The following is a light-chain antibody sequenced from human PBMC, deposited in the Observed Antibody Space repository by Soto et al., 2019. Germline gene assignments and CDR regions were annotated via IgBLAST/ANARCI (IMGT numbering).Light chain of an antibody. CDR3: QQYNKWPWT. Sequence: EIVLTQSPATLSLSPGERATLSCRASQSVSSYLAWYQQKPGQAPRLLIYDASNRATGIPARFSGSGSGTDFTLTISSLEPEDFAVYYCQQYNKWPWTFGPGTKVDIK. V-gene: IGKV3-11*01. CDR1: QSVSSY. J-gene: IGKJ1*01. CDR2: DAS.